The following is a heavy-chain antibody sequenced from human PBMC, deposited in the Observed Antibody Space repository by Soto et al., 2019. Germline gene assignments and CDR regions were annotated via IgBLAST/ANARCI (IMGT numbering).Heavy chain of an antibody. CDR3: ARVGYYDSSGYQGWFDP. J-gene: IGHJ5*02. D-gene: IGHD3-22*01. Sequence: ASVKVSCKASGYTFTSYGISWVRQAPGQGLEWMGWISAYNGNTNYAQKLQGRVTMTTDTPTSTAYMELRSLRSDDTAVYYCARVGYYDSSGYQGWFDPWGQGTLVTVSS. CDR2: ISAYNGNT. V-gene: IGHV1-18*04. CDR1: GYTFTSYG.